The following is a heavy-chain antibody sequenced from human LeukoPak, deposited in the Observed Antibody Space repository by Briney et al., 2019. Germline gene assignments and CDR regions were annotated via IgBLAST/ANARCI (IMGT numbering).Heavy chain of an antibody. CDR2: ISSSSSYI. V-gene: IGHV3-21*01. CDR3: ARVLLVPAAPEDYYYGMDV. D-gene: IGHD2-2*01. J-gene: IGHJ6*02. CDR1: GFTFSSYS. Sequence: RGSLRLSCAASGFTFSSYSMNWVRQAPGKGLEWVSSISSSSSYIYYTDSVKGRFTISRDNAKNSLYLQVNSLRAEDTAVYYCARVLLVPAAPEDYYYGMDVWGQGTTVTVSS.